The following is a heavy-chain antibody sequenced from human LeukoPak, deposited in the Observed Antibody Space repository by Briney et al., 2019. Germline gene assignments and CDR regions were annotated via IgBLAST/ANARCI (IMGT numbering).Heavy chain of an antibody. J-gene: IGHJ4*02. Sequence: GGSLRLSCAASGFTFSDYYMSWIRQAPGEGLEWVSYISSSGTAIYYADSVKGRFTISRDNAKNSLYLQMNSLRAEDTAVYYCATHPGDSWFGYLQLWGQGTLVTVSS. CDR3: ATHPGDSWFGYLQL. CDR1: GFTFSDYY. D-gene: IGHD3-10*01. V-gene: IGHV3-11*04. CDR2: ISSSGTAI.